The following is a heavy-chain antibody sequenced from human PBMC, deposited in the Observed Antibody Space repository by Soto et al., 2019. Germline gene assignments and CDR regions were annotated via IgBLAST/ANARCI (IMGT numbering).Heavy chain of an antibody. CDR3: ASLLGSGTTFDY. J-gene: IGHJ4*02. V-gene: IGHV3-7*01. CDR2: ICADGSDR. CDR1: GGTFSSYA. D-gene: IGHD1-1*01. Sequence: GGSLRLSCAASGGTFSSYAMSWVRQAPGKGLEWVSTICADGSDRKYVDSVMGRFTVSRDNAETSLYLQMNSLRVEDTAMYYCASLLGSGTTFDYWGQGTLVTVSS.